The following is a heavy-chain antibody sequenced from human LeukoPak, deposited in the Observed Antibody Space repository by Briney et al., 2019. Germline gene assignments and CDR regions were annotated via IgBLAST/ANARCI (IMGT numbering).Heavy chain of an antibody. Sequence: SETLSLTCTVSGGSISSYYWSWIRQPAGKGLEWIGRIYTSGSTNYNPSLKSRVTISVDTSKNQFSLKLSSVTAADTAVYYCARHFRTDSKNGMDVWGQGTTVTVSS. CDR2: IYTSGST. J-gene: IGHJ6*02. CDR1: GGSISSYY. V-gene: IGHV4-4*07. CDR3: ARHFRTDSKNGMDV. D-gene: IGHD3-3*02.